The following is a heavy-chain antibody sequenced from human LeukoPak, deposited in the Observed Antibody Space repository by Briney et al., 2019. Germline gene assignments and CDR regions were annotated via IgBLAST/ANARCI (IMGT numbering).Heavy chain of an antibody. Sequence: PSETLSLTCAVYGGSFSGYYWSWIRQPPGKGLEWIGEINHSGSTNYNPSLKSRVTISVDTSKNQFSLKLSSVTAADTAVYYCARIMGDTAMATVLLDYWGQGTLVTVSS. CDR1: GGSFSGYY. D-gene: IGHD5-18*01. CDR3: ARIMGDTAMATVLLDY. V-gene: IGHV4-34*01. J-gene: IGHJ4*02. CDR2: INHSGST.